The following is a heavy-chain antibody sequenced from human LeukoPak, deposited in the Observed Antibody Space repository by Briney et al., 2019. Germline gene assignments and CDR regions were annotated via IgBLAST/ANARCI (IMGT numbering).Heavy chain of an antibody. CDR3: ARVSVEMATGG. D-gene: IGHD5-24*01. V-gene: IGHV4-30-2*01. J-gene: IGHJ4*02. CDR2: IYHSGST. CDR1: GVTISSGGYY. Sequence: SETLSLTCTVSGVTISSGGYYWSWLRQPPGKGLEWIGYIYHSGSTYYNPSLQSRVTISVDRSKNQFSLKLSSVTAADTAVYYCARVSVEMATGGWGQGTLVTVPS.